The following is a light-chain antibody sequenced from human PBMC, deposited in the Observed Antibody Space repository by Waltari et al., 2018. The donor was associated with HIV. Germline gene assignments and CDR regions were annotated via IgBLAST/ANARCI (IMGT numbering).Light chain of an antibody. CDR3: NSRDSSGNHLYWV. CDR2: AKK. CDR1: SLRTSF. J-gene: IGLJ3*02. Sequence: SSVLTQDPAVSFALGTTVSITCQADSLRTSFASWSQKKPGQATVLFMDAKKSRPSGIPNRFSGSNAGNTASWTITGAQAEDEADYYCNSRDSSGNHLYWVFGGGTKLTVL. V-gene: IGLV3-19*01.